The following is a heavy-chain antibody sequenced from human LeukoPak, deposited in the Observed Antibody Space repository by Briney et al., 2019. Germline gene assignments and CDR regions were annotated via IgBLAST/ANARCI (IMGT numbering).Heavy chain of an antibody. Sequence: SETLSLTCTVSGGSVSSYYWSWIRRPPGRGLEWIAYLSHSGSSDSNPSLTSRVTTLVDTSKNQLSLKLTSVTAADTAVYYCARARYANAWYAFDIWGHGTMVTVSS. CDR2: LSHSGSS. CDR1: GGSVSSYY. V-gene: IGHV4-59*02. CDR3: ARARYANAWYAFDI. D-gene: IGHD2-2*01. J-gene: IGHJ3*02.